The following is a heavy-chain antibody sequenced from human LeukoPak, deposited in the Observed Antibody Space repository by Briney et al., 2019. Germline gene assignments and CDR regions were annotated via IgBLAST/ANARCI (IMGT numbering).Heavy chain of an antibody. CDR1: GGSISASSCY. V-gene: IGHV4-39*01. CDR2: ISYSGTT. J-gene: IGHJ4*02. CDR3: ARRGSGSRGDFGY. Sequence: SETLSLTCTVSGGSISASSCYWGWIRQPPGKGLEWIATISYSGTTYYNPSLQSRVTTSVDTSKNQYSLNLSSVTAADTAVYYCARRGSGSRGDFGYWGQGTLVTVSS. D-gene: IGHD2-15*01.